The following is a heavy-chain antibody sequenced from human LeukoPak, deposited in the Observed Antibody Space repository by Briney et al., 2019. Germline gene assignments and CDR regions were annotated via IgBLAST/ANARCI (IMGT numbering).Heavy chain of an antibody. D-gene: IGHD2-8*01. CDR2: ISGSGGST. V-gene: IGHV3-23*01. J-gene: IGHJ4*02. CDR1: GFTFSSYA. Sequence: PGGSLRLSCAASGFTFSSYAVSWVRQAPGKGLEWVSSISGSGGSTYSADSVKGWFTISRDNSKNTLYLQMSSLSAEDTALYYCAKDRSCTNDICHGDFDYWGQGTLVTVSS. CDR3: AKDRSCTNDICHGDFDY.